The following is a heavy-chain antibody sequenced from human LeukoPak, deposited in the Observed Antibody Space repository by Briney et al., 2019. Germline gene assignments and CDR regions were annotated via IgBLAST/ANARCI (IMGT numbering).Heavy chain of an antibody. CDR1: GGSISSGSYY. CDR2: IYTSGST. V-gene: IGHV4-61*02. D-gene: IGHD3-10*01. J-gene: IGHJ4*02. Sequence: PSQTLSLTCTVSGGSISSGSYYWSWIRQPAGKGLEWIGRIYTSGSTNYNPSLKSRVTISVDTSKNQFSLKLSSVTAADTAVYYCARAFTHYYGSGSLEVYFDYWGQGTLVTVSS. CDR3: ARAFTHYYGSGSLEVYFDY.